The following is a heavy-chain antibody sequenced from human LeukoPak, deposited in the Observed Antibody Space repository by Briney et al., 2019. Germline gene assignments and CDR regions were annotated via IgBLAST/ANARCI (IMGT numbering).Heavy chain of an antibody. CDR1: GFTFSDHY. CDR3: ARGGFLKANRFDP. J-gene: IGHJ5*02. Sequence: GGSLRLSCAASGFTFSDHYMSWIRQAPGKGLEWVSYISNRGDSIYHADSVKGRFTISRDNAKNLLYLQMNSLRAEDTAVYYCARGGFLKANRFDPWGQGTLVTVSS. D-gene: IGHD3-16*01. V-gene: IGHV3-11*01. CDR2: ISNRGDSI.